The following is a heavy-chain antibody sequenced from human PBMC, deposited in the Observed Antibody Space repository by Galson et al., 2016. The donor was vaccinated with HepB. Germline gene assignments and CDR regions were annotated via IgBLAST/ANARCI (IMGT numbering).Heavy chain of an antibody. V-gene: IGHV3-33*01. J-gene: IGHJ6*02. CDR1: EFIFSIYN. Sequence: SLRLSCAASEFIFSIYNMHWVRQAPGKGLEWVALIWYDESNQYYADSVKGRFTIPRDNSKNTLYLQMNNLRAEDTAVYYCARDMDGMDVWGQGTTVTVSS. CDR3: ARDMDGMDV. CDR2: IWYDESNQ. D-gene: IGHD3-10*01.